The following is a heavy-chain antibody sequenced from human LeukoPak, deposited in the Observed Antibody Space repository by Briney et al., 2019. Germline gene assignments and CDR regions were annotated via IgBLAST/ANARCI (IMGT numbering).Heavy chain of an antibody. D-gene: IGHD3-22*01. CDR1: GFTFSSSW. J-gene: IGHJ6*02. CDR2: ISPDGSST. Sequence: PGGSLRLSCTASGFTFSSSWMHWVRQAPGKGLMWVSRISPDGSSTSHADSVQGRFTISRDNAKNTLYLQMNSLRAEGTAVYYCTRAMTRGYYYDMDVWGQGTTVTVSS. V-gene: IGHV3-74*01. CDR3: TRAMTRGYYYDMDV.